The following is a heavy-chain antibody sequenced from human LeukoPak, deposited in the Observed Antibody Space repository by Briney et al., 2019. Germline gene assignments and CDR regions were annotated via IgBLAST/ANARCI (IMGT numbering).Heavy chain of an antibody. V-gene: IGHV3-64D*06. CDR1: GFIFSNYG. Sequence: QPGGPLRLSCSASGFIFSNYGMYWVRQAPGKGLEFVSAISSDGDNTFYADSVKGRFTIPRDNSKNTLYLQTSSLRGEDTAVYYCVGVNDYGDRNLYYFGYWGQGTLVTVSS. CDR2: ISSDGDNT. J-gene: IGHJ4*02. CDR3: VGVNDYGDRNLYYFGY. D-gene: IGHD4-17*01.